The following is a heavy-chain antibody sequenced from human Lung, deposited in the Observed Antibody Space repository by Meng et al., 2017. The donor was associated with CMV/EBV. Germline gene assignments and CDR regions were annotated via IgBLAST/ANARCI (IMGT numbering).Heavy chain of an antibody. D-gene: IGHD4-11*01. Sequence: KVSCKAXGYTFTGYYILWVRQAPGQGREWMGWMNPDRGAVNYVQKFQGRVTMTRDSSISTAYMELSRLRSDDTAVYYCARDLKGTTVTATGLYGMDVWGQGTTVTVSS. CDR1: GYTFTGYY. J-gene: IGHJ6*02. CDR3: ARDLKGTTVTATGLYGMDV. CDR2: MNPDRGAV. V-gene: IGHV1-2*02.